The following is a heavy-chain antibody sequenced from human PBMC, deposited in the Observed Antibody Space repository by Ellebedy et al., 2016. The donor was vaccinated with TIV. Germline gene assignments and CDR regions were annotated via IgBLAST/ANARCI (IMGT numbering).Heavy chain of an antibody. CDR3: ARATVVTANPNYYYGMDV. CDR1: GGSVSSGSYY. J-gene: IGHJ6*02. Sequence: SETLSLXXTVSGGSVSSGSYYWSWIRQPPGKGLEWIGYIYYSGSTNYNPSLKSRVTISVDTSKSQFSLKLSSVTAADTAVYYCARATVVTANPNYYYGMDVWGQGTTVTVSS. D-gene: IGHD2-21*02. CDR2: IYYSGST. V-gene: IGHV4-61*01.